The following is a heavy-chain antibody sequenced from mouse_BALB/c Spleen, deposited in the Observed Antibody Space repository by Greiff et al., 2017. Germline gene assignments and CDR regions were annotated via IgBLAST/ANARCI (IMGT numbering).Heavy chain of an antibody. Sequence: VQLQQSGPGLVAPSQSLSITCTVSGFSLTSYGVSWVRQPPGKGLEWLGVIWGDGRTNYHSALISRLSISKDNSKSQVFLKRNSLQTDDTATYYCARYGNYGGFAYWGQGTLVTVSA. J-gene: IGHJ3*01. CDR3: ARYGNYGGFAY. CDR1: GFSLTSYG. V-gene: IGHV2-3*01. CDR2: IWGDGRT. D-gene: IGHD2-1*01.